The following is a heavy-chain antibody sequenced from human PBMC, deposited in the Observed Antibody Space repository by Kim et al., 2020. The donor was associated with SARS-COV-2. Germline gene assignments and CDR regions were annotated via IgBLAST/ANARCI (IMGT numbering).Heavy chain of an antibody. D-gene: IGHD6-19*01. J-gene: IGHJ4*02. V-gene: IGHV3-15*01. CDR3: ATGFKSGCHEYDFEF. CDR2: IKSKSDGGTT. Sequence: GGSLRLSCVASGLTLSNAWMSWVRQVPGKGLEWVGRIKSKSDGGTTEYAALVKGRFTISRDDSKNTLYLQMNSLETEDTAVYYCATGFKSGCHEYDFEFWGQGTLVTVSS. CDR1: GLTLSNAW.